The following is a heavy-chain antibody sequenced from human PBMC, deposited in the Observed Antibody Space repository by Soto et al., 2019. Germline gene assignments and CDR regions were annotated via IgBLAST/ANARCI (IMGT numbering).Heavy chain of an antibody. V-gene: IGHV4-4*08. D-gene: IGHD2-15*01. CDR1: GDSISTYY. J-gene: IGHJ6*03. CDR3: ASLSSPGYCSGGEGCYSYDYCMDV. Sequence: QVQLQESGPGLVKPSETLSLTCNVSGDSISTYYWNWIRQSPGKGLGRIGYIYFSGSTSSNPTPKSRVSRSVETSQNQLPLTLSSVTAADTAAYSCASLSSPGYCSGGEGCYSYDYCMDVWGRGAPVTVSS. CDR2: IYFSGST.